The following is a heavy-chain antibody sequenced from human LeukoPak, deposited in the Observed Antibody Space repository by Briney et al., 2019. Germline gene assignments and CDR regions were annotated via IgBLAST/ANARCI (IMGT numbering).Heavy chain of an antibody. CDR3: ARAGSSWYVDV. Sequence: PSETLSLTCTVSGGSISSYYWSWIRQPPGKGLEWIGYIYYSGSTNYNPSLKIRVTISVDTSKNQFSLKLSSVTAADTAVYYCARAGSSWYVDVWGKGTTVTVSS. CDR1: GGSISSYY. D-gene: IGHD6-13*01. CDR2: IYYSGST. J-gene: IGHJ6*03. V-gene: IGHV4-59*01.